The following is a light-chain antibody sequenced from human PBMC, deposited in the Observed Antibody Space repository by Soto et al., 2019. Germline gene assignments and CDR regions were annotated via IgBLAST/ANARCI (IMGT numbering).Light chain of an antibody. V-gene: IGKV3-20*01. J-gene: IGKJ5*01. CDR1: QSVSSSY. Sequence: EIVLTQSPGTLSLSPGERATLSCRASQSVSSSYLAWYQQKPGQAPRLLIYGASSRATGIPDRFSGSGSGSDFTLTISRLEPEDFAVYYCQQCGSTPWTFGQGTRLEIK. CDR2: GAS. CDR3: QQCGSTPWT.